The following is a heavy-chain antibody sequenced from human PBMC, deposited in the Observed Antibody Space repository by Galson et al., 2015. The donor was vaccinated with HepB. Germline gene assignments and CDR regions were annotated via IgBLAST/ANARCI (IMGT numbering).Heavy chain of an antibody. CDR1: GFIFRNYG. CDR2: IWYDGGDQ. Sequence: SLRLSCATSGFIFRNYGMHWVRQAPGKGLEWVAVIWYDGGDQKYADSVRGRFTISRDNSRNTLYLQMSSLRVEDTALYYCAKLDSSGCSWGQGTLVTVSS. J-gene: IGHJ4*02. D-gene: IGHD3-22*01. CDR3: AKLDSSGCS. V-gene: IGHV3-33*06.